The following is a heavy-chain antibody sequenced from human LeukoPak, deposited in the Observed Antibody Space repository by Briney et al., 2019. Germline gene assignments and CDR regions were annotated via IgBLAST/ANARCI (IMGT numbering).Heavy chain of an antibody. D-gene: IGHD5-18*01. J-gene: IGHJ4*02. CDR3: ARLVATAMAPDY. Sequence: SESLSLSCAVSGVSISGYCWSWVRQPPGKGLEWVGYIYYSGSTNYNPSLKSRVTISVDTSKNPFSLKLSSVTAADTAVYYCARLVATAMAPDYWGQGTLVTVSS. V-gene: IGHV4-59*08. CDR1: GVSISGYC. CDR2: IYYSGST.